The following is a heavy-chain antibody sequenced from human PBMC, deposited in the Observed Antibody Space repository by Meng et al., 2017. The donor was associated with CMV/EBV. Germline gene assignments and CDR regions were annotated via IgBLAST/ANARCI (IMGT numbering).Heavy chain of an antibody. J-gene: IGHJ4*02. CDR1: GFTFDDYA. CDR2: ISWNGGTI. CDR3: TKRSGDY. V-gene: IGHV3-9*01. Sequence: GFTFDDYAMHWVRQAPGKGLEWASGISWNGGTIGYADSVKGRFTISRDNSKNTLYLQMNSLRAEDTAVYYCTKRSGDYWGQGTLVTVSS.